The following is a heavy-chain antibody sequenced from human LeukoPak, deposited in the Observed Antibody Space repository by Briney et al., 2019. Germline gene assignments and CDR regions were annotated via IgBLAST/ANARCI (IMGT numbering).Heavy chain of an antibody. J-gene: IGHJ3*02. Sequence: NTSETLSLTCTVSGGSISSYYWSWIRQPPGKGLEWIGYIYYSGSTNYNPSLKSRVTISVDTSKNQFSLKLSSVTAADTAVYYCARHDRTVKGAAAFDIWGQGTMVTVSS. CDR3: ARHDRTVKGAAAFDI. V-gene: IGHV4-59*08. CDR2: IYYSGST. CDR1: GGSISSYY. D-gene: IGHD4-17*01.